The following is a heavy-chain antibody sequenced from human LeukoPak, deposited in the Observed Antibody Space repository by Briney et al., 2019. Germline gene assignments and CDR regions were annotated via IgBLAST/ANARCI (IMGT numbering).Heavy chain of an antibody. D-gene: IGHD3-10*01. J-gene: IGHJ4*02. CDR3: AREMVRDGYTFDY. CDR2: IFYSGRT. CDR1: GDSISTYY. Sequence: SETLSLTCTVSGDSISTYYWTWIRQPPGKGLEWIGYIFYSGRTNFDPSLKSRVTMSIDTSKKQFSLKLTSVTAADTGVYYCAREMVRDGYTFDYWGQGALVTVSS. V-gene: IGHV4-59*01.